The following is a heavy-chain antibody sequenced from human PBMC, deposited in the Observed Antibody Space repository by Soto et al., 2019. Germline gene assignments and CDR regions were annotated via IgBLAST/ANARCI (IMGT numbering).Heavy chain of an antibody. CDR2: IYPGDSDT. CDR3: ARIKMTNDVFDI. D-gene: IGHD4-17*01. CDR1: GYSFTNFW. Sequence: PGESLKISCKASGYSFTNFWIGWVRQMPGKGLEWMGIIYPGDSDTRYSPSFQGQVTMSADKSINSAYLQWSSLKASDTAMYYCARIKMTNDVFDIWGQGTMVTVS. V-gene: IGHV5-51*01. J-gene: IGHJ3*02.